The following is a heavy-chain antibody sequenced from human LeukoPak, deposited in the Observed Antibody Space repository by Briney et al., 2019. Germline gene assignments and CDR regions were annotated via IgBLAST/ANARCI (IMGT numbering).Heavy chain of an antibody. Sequence: SETLSLTCAVSGGSISGSNWWTWVRQSPGKGLEWIGEIYHGGSTNYNPSLKSRVTISVDKSKNQFSLNVNSVTAADTAVYYCARTGNTAMVPLDYWGRGTLVTVSS. CDR1: GGSISGSNW. J-gene: IGHJ4*02. CDR2: IYHGGST. CDR3: ARTGNTAMVPLDY. V-gene: IGHV4-4*02. D-gene: IGHD5-18*01.